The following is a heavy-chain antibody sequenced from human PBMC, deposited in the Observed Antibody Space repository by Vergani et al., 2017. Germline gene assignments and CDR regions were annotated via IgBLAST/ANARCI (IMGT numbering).Heavy chain of an antibody. D-gene: IGHD2-15*01. Sequence: EVQLVESGGGLVQPGGSLKLSCAASGFTFSGSAMHWVRQASGKGLEWVGRIRSKANSYATAYAASVKGRFTISRDDSKNTAYLQMNSLKTEDTAVYYCTRRLGYCSGCSCYGYYGMDVWGQGTTVTVSS. CDR1: GFTFSGSA. CDR2: IRSKANSYAT. V-gene: IGHV3-73*01. CDR3: TRRLGYCSGCSCYGYYGMDV. J-gene: IGHJ6*02.